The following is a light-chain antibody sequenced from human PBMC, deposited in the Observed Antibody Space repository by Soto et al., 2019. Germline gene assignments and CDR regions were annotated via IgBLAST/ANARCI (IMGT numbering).Light chain of an antibody. Sequence: DIQMTQSPSSVSASVGDRVTITCRASQATSTWLAWYQQNPGKAPKLLIYSASNLQSGVPSRFSGSGSGTDFTLTISSLQPEDFATYYCQQDNSFPRTFGQGTKVEIK. CDR1: QATSTW. CDR2: SAS. V-gene: IGKV1D-12*01. J-gene: IGKJ1*01. CDR3: QQDNSFPRT.